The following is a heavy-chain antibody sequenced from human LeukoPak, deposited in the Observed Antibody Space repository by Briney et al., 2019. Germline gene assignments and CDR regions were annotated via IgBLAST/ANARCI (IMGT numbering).Heavy chain of an antibody. Sequence: ASVKVSCKASGGTFSSYAISWVRQAPGQGLEWMGGIIPIFGTANYAQKFQGRVTITTDESTSTAYMELSSLRSEDTAVYYCARVGAITMIVGDWYFDLWGRGTLVTVSS. V-gene: IGHV1-69*05. CDR3: ARVGAITMIVGDWYFDL. CDR1: GGTFSSYA. J-gene: IGHJ2*01. D-gene: IGHD3-22*01. CDR2: IIPIFGTA.